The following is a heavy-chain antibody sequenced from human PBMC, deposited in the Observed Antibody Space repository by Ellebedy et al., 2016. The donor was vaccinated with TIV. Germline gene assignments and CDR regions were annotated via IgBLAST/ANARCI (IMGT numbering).Heavy chain of an antibody. J-gene: IGHJ4*02. CDR3: AKDYGSVGRAAAGNFDY. CDR2: IYSGGST. V-gene: IGHV3-53*01. Sequence: GGSLRLSCAASGFTVSSNYMSWVRQAPGKGLEWVSVIYSGGSTYYADSVKGRFTISRDNSKNTLYLQMNSLRAEDTAVYYCAKDYGSVGRAAAGNFDYWGQGTLVTVSS. D-gene: IGHD6-13*01. CDR1: GFTVSSNY.